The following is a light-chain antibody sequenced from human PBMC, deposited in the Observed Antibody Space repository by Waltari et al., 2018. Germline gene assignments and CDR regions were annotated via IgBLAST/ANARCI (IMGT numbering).Light chain of an antibody. V-gene: IGKV1-39*01. CDR3: MQTKQFPWT. J-gene: IGKJ1*01. Sequence: DIQMTQSPSSLSASVGDRVTITCRASQIISSYLNWYQQKPGKAPKLLIYVASSLQGGAPSRFSGSGSGTDFTLKISRVEAEDVGVYYCMQTKQFPWTLGQGTKVEVK. CDR2: VAS. CDR1: QIISSY.